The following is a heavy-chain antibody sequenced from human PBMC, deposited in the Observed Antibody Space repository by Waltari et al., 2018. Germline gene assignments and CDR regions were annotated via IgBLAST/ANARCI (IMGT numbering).Heavy chain of an antibody. J-gene: IGHJ4*02. CDR2: INPNSGDT. D-gene: IGHD4-17*01. CDR1: GYTFTGYH. Sequence: QVHLVQSGAEVKKPGASVKVSCKASGYTFTGYHIQWVRRAPGQGLEWMGRINPNSGDTNYAPKFQGRVTLTSDTSINTAYMELSSLKSDDTAVYYCARDLGSDYGNRDYWGQGTLVTVPS. CDR3: ARDLGSDYGNRDY. V-gene: IGHV1-2*06.